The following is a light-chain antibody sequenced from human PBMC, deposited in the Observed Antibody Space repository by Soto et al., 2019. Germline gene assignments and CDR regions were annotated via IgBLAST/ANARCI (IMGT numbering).Light chain of an antibody. CDR1: QSISSY. V-gene: IGKV1-39*01. J-gene: IGKJ5*01. CDR3: QQSYSTPRD. Sequence: DIQMTQSPSSLSASVGDRVTITCRASQSISSYLNWDQQKPGKAPKLLIYAASSLQSGVPSRFSGSGSGTDFTLTITSLQPEDFATYYCQQSYSTPRDFGQGTRLEIK. CDR2: AAS.